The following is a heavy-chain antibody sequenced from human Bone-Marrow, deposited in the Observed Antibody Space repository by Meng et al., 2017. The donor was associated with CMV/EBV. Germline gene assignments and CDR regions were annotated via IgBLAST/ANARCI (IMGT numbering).Heavy chain of an antibody. Sequence: AASGFTFSDYYMSWIRQAPGKGMEWVSYISSSGSTIYYADSVKGRVTISRDNAKNSLYLQMNSLRAEDTAVYYCARSRPWLVGVFDYWGQGTLVTVSS. CDR2: ISSSGSTI. D-gene: IGHD6-19*01. CDR1: GFTFSDYY. CDR3: ARSRPWLVGVFDY. J-gene: IGHJ4*02. V-gene: IGHV3-11*01.